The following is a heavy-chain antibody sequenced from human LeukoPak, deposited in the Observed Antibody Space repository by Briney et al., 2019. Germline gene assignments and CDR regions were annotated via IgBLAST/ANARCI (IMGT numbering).Heavy chain of an antibody. V-gene: IGHV4-59*01. D-gene: IGHD6-19*01. CDR3: ARVRAVAGHYYFDY. J-gene: IGHJ4*02. CDR1: GGSISSYY. CDR2: IYYSGST. Sequence: SETLSLTCTVSGGSISSYYWSWIRQPPGKGLEWVGYIYYSGSTNYNPSLKSRVTISVDTSKNQFSLKLSSVTAADTAVYYCARVRAVAGHYYFDYWGQGTLVTVSS.